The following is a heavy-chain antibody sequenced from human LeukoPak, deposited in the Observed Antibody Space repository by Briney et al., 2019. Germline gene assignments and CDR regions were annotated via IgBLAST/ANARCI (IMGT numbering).Heavy chain of an antibody. CDR1: GYTFTSYD. CDR2: MNPNRGNT. J-gene: IGHJ5*02. V-gene: IGHV1-8*03. CDR3: ARGLSYDFWSGYSQEWFDP. Sequence: ASVKVSCKASGYTFTSYDINWVRQATGQGLEWMGWMNPNRGNTGYAQKFQGRVTSNRTTSISTAYMELSSLRSDDTAVYYCARGLSYDFWSGYSQEWFDPWGQGTLVTVPS. D-gene: IGHD3-3*01.